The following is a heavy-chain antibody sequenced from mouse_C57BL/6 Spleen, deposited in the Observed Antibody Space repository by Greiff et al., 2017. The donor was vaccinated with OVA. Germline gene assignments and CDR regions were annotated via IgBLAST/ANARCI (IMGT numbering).Heavy chain of an antibody. CDR2: ISSGSSTI. V-gene: IGHV5-17*01. CDR1: GFTFSAYG. J-gene: IGHJ4*01. D-gene: IGHD1-1*01. Sequence: VMLVESGGGLVKPGGSLTLSCAASGFTFSAYGMHWVRQAPEKGLEWVAYISSGSSTIYSADTVKGRFTISRDNAKNTLFLQMTSLRSEDTAMDYCARTVVATKAMDYWGQGTSVTVSS. CDR3: ARTVVATKAMDY.